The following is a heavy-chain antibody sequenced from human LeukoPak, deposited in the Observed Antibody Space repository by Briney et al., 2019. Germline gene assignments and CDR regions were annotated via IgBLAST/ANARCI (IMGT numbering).Heavy chain of an antibody. CDR1: GGSISSGSYY. J-gene: IGHJ4*02. CDR2: IYTSGST. CDR3: AREGSAWSMNY. D-gene: IGHD6-19*01. V-gene: IGHV4-61*02. Sequence: SQTLSLTCTVSGGSISSGSYYWSWIRQPAGKGLEWIGRIYTSGSTNYNPSLKSRVTISLDTSKNQFSLKLSSVTAADTVVYYCAREGSAWSMNYWGQGTLVTVSS.